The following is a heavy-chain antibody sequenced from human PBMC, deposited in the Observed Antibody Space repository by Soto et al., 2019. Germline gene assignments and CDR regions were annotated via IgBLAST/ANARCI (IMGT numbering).Heavy chain of an antibody. D-gene: IGHD5-18*01. CDR2: HGGSGGVT. CDR3: AKGHPPDSSGYFSPEDDAFDI. V-gene: IGHV3-23*01. J-gene: IGHJ3*02. CDR1: GFMFSTYA. Sequence: EVQLLESGGGLVQPGGSLRLSCAGSGFMFSTYAMSWVRQAPGKGLEWVSGHGGSGGVTYYADSVKGRFAVSRDNSKNPLYLQRNSRRAGDTAVYYCAKGHPPDSSGYFSPEDDAFDIWGQGTMVPVSS.